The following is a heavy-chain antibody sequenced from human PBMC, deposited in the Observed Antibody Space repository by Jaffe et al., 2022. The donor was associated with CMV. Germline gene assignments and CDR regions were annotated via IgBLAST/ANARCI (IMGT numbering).Heavy chain of an antibody. Sequence: QVTLRESGPALVKPTQTLTLTCTFSGFSLSTSGMCVSWIRQPPGKALEWLARIDWDDDKYYSTSLKTRLTISKDTSKNQVVLTMTNMDPVDTATYYCARMINGRSGYYFLDYWGQGTLVTVSS. J-gene: IGHJ4*02. D-gene: IGHD3-22*01. CDR3: ARMINGRSGYYFLDY. CDR1: GFSLSTSGMC. CDR2: IDWDDDK. V-gene: IGHV2-70*15.